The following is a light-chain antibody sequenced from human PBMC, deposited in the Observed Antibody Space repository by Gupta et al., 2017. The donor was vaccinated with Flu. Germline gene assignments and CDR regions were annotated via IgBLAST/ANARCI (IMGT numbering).Light chain of an antibody. V-gene: IGKV3-20*01. CDR2: GAS. J-gene: IGKJ4*01. CDR1: QSVSSSY. Sequence: EIALTQSPGTLSLSPGERATLSCRASQSVSSSYLAWYQQKPCQAPMLLIYGASSRATRIPDTSTGCACATDFTLTMSRLNLQDLAVYYCQQDATSPITFGGGTRVEIK. CDR3: QQDATSPIT.